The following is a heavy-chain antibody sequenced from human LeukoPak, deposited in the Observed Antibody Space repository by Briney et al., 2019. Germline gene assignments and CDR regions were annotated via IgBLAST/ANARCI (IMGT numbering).Heavy chain of an antibody. CDR1: GYIFTSYW. Sequence: GESLKISCKGSGYIFTSYWIGWVRQVPGKGLEWMGLIYPGDSDTRYSPSFRGQVTISADKSISTAYLQWSSLKASDTAMYYCARHGGDYMYGSGCHSYYYMDVWGKGTMVTVSS. CDR3: ARHGGDYMYGSGCHSYYYMDV. V-gene: IGHV5-51*01. D-gene: IGHD3-10*01. CDR2: IYPGDSDT. J-gene: IGHJ6*03.